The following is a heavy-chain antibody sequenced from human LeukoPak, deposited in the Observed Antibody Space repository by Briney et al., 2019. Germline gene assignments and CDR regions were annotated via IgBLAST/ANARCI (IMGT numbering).Heavy chain of an antibody. D-gene: IGHD3-10*01. J-gene: IGHJ4*02. Sequence: PSETLSFTCAVYGGSFSGYYWSWIRQPPGKGLEWIGEINHSGSTNYNPSLKSRVTISVDTSKNQFSLKLSSVTAADTAVYYCARGPRTMVRGVTGLNYWGQGTLVTVSS. CDR2: INHSGST. CDR3: ARGPRTMVRGVTGLNY. CDR1: GGSFSGYY. V-gene: IGHV4-34*01.